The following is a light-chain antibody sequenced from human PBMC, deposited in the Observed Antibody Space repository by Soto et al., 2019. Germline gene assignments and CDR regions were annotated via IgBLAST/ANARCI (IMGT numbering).Light chain of an antibody. CDR1: SSDVGAYNY. Sequence: QSALAQPPSAPGSPVQSVTISCTGTSSDVGAYNYVSWYQQHPGKAPKLMIYEVSKRPSGVPDRFSGSKSGNTASLTVSGLQTEDEADYYCSSKRGRNSYVFGTGTKVTV. J-gene: IGLJ1*01. V-gene: IGLV2-8*01. CDR2: EVS. CDR3: SSKRGRNSYV.